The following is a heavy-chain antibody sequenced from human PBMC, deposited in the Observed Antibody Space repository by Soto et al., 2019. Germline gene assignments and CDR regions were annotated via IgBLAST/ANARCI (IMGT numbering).Heavy chain of an antibody. CDR2: INPILDST. CDR3: ATMKRARLDS. Sequence: QEQVVQSGPAMKEPGSSVKVSCRASGIMSSGYGFSWVRQAPGQGLEWVGRINPILDSTHYAQNLQGRVSITVDKSTDTAYLEVTSLRLEDTAICCGATMKRARLDSWGRGTVVTVSS. V-gene: IGHV1-69*09. CDR1: GIMSSGYG. J-gene: IGHJ4*02. D-gene: IGHD3-22*01.